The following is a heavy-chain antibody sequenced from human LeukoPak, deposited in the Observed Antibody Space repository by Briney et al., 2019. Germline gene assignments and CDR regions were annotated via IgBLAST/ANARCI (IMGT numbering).Heavy chain of an antibody. CDR1: GGSISSYY. CDR3: ARQFGESIPWDRYTNWYFDL. Sequence: PSETLSLTCTVPGGSISSYYWSWIRQPPGKGLEWIGYIYYSGSTNYNPSLKSRVTISVDTSKNQFSLKLSSVTAADTAVYYCARQFGESIPWDRYTNWYFDLWGRGTLVTVSS. CDR2: IYYSGST. J-gene: IGHJ2*01. V-gene: IGHV4-59*01. D-gene: IGHD3-10*01.